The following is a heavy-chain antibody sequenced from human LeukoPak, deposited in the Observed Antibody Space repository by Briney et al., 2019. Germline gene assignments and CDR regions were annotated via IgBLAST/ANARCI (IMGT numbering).Heavy chain of an antibody. D-gene: IGHD3-10*01. CDR2: ISSSSSYI. Sequence: VSSISSSSSYIYYADSVKGRFTISRDNAKNSLYLQMNSLRAEDTAVYYCARVGGSVGYYYYMDVWGKGTTVTVSS. CDR3: ARVGGSVGYYYYMDV. V-gene: IGHV3-21*01. J-gene: IGHJ6*03.